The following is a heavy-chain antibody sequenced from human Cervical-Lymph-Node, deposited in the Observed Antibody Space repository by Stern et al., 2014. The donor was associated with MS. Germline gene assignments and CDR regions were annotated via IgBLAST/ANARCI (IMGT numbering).Heavy chain of an antibody. Sequence: VQLVQSGAEVKKPGSSVKVSCKASGGTFTSYAFNWVRQAPGQGLEWMGGINPILDTPNFAQNFQGRLAITADESTSTAYMELSSLESEDTAVYYCAKAAVTTASFDSWGQGTLVTVSS. CDR3: AKAAVTTASFDS. CDR2: INPILDTP. V-gene: IGHV1-69*01. J-gene: IGHJ4*02. D-gene: IGHD4-17*01. CDR1: GGTFTSYA.